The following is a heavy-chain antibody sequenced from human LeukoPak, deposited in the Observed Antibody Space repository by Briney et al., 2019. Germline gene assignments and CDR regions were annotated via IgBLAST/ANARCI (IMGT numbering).Heavy chain of an antibody. Sequence: GGSLRLSCAASGFTFSSYAMSWVRQAPGKGLEWVSAISGSGGSTYYADSVKGRFTISRDNAKNTLNLQMNSLRAEDTAVYYCARASTGRHSDYWGQGTLVTVSS. J-gene: IGHJ4*02. V-gene: IGHV3-23*01. D-gene: IGHD2-15*01. CDR2: ISGSGGST. CDR1: GFTFSSYA. CDR3: ARASTGRHSDY.